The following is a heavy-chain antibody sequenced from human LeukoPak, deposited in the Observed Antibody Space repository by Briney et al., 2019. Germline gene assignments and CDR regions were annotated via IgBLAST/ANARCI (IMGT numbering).Heavy chain of an antibody. CDR1: GFTFSSYD. J-gene: IGHJ4*02. CDR2: ISSSGGST. D-gene: IGHD2-15*01. V-gene: IGHV3-23*01. CDR3: SKVREGGTFSEGICFDY. Sequence: PGGSLTLSCAASGFTFSSYDMRWVRQAPGKGLECVAAISSSGGSTHHADSVKGRFTISRDNSKNTLFLEMNSLRAEDTAVYYCSKVREGGTFSEGICFDYWGKGNLVTLSS.